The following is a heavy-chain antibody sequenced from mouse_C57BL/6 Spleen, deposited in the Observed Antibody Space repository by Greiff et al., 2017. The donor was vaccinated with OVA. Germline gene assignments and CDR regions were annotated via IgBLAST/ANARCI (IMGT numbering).Heavy chain of an antibody. V-gene: IGHV1-52*01. J-gene: IGHJ2*01. CDR3: ARGVYDATVGY. D-gene: IGHD2-3*01. Sequence: VQLQQPGAELVRPGSSVKLSCKASGYTFTSYWMHWVKQRPIQGLEWIGNIDPSDSETHYNQKFKDKATLTVDKSSSTAYMQLSSLTSEDSAVYYCARGVYDATVGYWGQGTTLTVSS. CDR2: IDPSDSET. CDR1: GYTFTSYW.